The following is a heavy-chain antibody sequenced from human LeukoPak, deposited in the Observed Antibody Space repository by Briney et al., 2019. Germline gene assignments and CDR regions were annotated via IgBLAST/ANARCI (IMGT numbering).Heavy chain of an antibody. CDR3: ASTCQLLAAATHFDY. CDR1: GFTFSSYR. D-gene: IGHD6-25*01. Sequence: PGGSLRLSCAASGFTFSSYRMSWVRQAPGKGLEWVANIKQDGSEKYYVDSVKGRFTISRDNSKNTLYLQMNSLRAEDTAVYYCASTCQLLAAATHFDYWGQGTLVTVSS. V-gene: IGHV3-7*01. J-gene: IGHJ4*02. CDR2: IKQDGSEK.